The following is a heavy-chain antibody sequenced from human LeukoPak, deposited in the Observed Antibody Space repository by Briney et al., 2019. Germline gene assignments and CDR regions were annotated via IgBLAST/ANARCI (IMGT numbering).Heavy chain of an antibody. CDR2: IYPANSDT. CDR1: GFTFTNSW. V-gene: IGHV5-51*01. CDR3: ARHGKTYCGDDCYPIDY. D-gene: IGHD2-21*02. Sequence: GESLKISCKASGFTFTNSWIGWARQMPGRGLEWMGVIYPANSDTRYSPSFQGQVTISADKSTSTAYLQWSSLKASDAAMYYCARHGKTYCGDDCYPIDYWGQGTLVTVSS. J-gene: IGHJ4*02.